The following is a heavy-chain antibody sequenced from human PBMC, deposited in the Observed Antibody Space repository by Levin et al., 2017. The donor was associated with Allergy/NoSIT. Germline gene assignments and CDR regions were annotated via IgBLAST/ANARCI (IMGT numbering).Heavy chain of an antibody. J-gene: IGHJ4*02. V-gene: IGHV4-59*08. Sequence: SETLSLTCTVSGGSISSYYWSWIRQPPGKGLEWIGYIYYSGSTNYNPSLKSRVTISVDTSKNQFSLKLSSVTAADTAVYYCARHRGIVATSNFDYWGQGTLVTVSS. CDR1: GGSISSYY. CDR3: ARHRGIVATSNFDY. D-gene: IGHD5-12*01. CDR2: IYYSGST.